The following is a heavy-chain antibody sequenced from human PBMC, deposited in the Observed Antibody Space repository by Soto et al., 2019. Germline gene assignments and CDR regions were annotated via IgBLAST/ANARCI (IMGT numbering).Heavy chain of an antibody. Sequence: ASVKVYCKVAGESLSELSSHWGRQAPGKGLEWMGRFDPEDDEIVYAQKFQGRVTMTEDTSTDTSYMEVTSLTSEDTAVYYCATERLGFCDSDNCYRHYFDSWGQGSLVTVSS. CDR3: ATERLGFCDSDNCYRHYFDS. CDR2: FDPEDDEI. J-gene: IGHJ4*02. V-gene: IGHV1-24*01. CDR1: GESLSELS. D-gene: IGHD2-21*02.